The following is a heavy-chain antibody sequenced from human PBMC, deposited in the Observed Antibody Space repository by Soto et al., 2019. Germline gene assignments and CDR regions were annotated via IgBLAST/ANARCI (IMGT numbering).Heavy chain of an antibody. J-gene: IGHJ4*02. CDR3: ARDFSPNGGTPSY. CDR1: GFTFSSYS. D-gene: IGHD2-15*01. V-gene: IGHV3-48*02. CDR2: ISSSSSTI. Sequence: EVQLVESGGGLVQPGGSLRLSCAASGFTFSSYSMNWVRQAPGKGLEWVSYISSSSSTIYYADSVKGRFTISRDNAKNTRYRQMNSLRDEDTAVYDWARDFSPNGGTPSYWGQGALVTVSS.